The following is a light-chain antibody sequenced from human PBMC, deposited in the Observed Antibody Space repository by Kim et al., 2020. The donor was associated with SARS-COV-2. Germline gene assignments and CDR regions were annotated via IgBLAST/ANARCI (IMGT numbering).Light chain of an antibody. J-gene: IGKJ4*01. V-gene: IGKV1-39*01. CDR1: QSIGTR. CDR2: AAS. Sequence: IQMTQSPSSLAVSVGDRVTIACRASQSIGTRLNWYQQRPGKAPKLLIYAASTLQGGVPSRFSGTGSGTDFALTISSLQPEDFATYYCQQSYSTPWLTFGGGTKVDIK. CDR3: QQSYSTPWLT.